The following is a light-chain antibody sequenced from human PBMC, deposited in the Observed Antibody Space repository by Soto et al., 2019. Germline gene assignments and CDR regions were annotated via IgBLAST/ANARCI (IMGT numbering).Light chain of an antibody. CDR3: RQYNSYST. Sequence: DIQMSQSPSTLSASVGDRVTITCRASQSISTRLAWYQQKPGKAPKLLIYDASSLESGVPSRFSGSASGTEFTLTISSLQPDDFATYYCRQYNSYSTFGQGTKVDIK. CDR2: DAS. V-gene: IGKV1-5*01. CDR1: QSISTR. J-gene: IGKJ1*01.